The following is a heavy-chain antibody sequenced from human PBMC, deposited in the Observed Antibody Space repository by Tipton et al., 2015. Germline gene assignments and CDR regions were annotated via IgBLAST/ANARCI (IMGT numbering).Heavy chain of an antibody. CDR1: GSSFSSYY. V-gene: IGHV4-59*06. D-gene: IGHD6-19*01. CDR3: ARVGGFSSGWYYFDY. J-gene: IGHJ4*02. Sequence: GLVKPSETLSLTCTVSGSSFSSYYWSWIRQHPGKGLEWIGYIYYSGRTYYSPPLKSRVTILVDTSKNQFSLKLSSVTAADTAVYYCARVGGFSSGWYYFDYWGQGTLVTVSS. CDR2: IYYSGRT.